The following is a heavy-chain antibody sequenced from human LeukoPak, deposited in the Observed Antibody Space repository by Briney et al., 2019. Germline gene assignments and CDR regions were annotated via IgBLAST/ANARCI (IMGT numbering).Heavy chain of an antibody. CDR3: VTSTGQQFIPYDY. CDR1: GFNVGSNY. J-gene: IGHJ4*02. Sequence: GGSLRLSCAASGFNVGSNYMTWIRQAPGKGLEWVSLIYGADAAYYAESVRGRFMISRDNLKNTLFLQMNSLRVEDTAVYYCVTSTGQQFIPYDYWGQGTHVTVSS. CDR2: IYGADAA. D-gene: IGHD6-13*01. V-gene: IGHV3-66*02.